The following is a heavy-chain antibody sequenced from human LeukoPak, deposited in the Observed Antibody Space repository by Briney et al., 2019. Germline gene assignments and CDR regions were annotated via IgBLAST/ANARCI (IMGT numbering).Heavy chain of an antibody. V-gene: IGHV3-30*03. Sequence: GGSLRLSCAASGFTFSSYGMYWVRQAPGKGLEWVAVISYDGSNKYYADSVKGRFTISRDNSKNTLYLQMNSLRAEDTAVYYCARADLRLTWDAVYDILTAGLFDYWGQGTLVTVSS. CDR3: ARADLRLTWDAVYDILTAGLFDY. J-gene: IGHJ4*02. CDR1: GFTFSSYG. CDR2: ISYDGSNK. D-gene: IGHD3-9*01.